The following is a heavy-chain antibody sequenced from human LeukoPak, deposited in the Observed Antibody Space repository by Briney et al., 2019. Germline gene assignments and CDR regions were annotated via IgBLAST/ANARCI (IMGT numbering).Heavy chain of an antibody. CDR1: GYTFTGYY. Sequence: ASVKVSCKASGYTFTGYYMHWVRQAPGQGLEWMGRINPNSGGTNYAQKFQGRVTMTRDTSISTAYMELSRLRSEDTAVYYCAREGGSHYYDSSGYFIYWGQGTLVTVSS. CDR2: INPNSGGT. CDR3: AREGGSHYYDSSGYFIY. D-gene: IGHD3-22*01. J-gene: IGHJ4*02. V-gene: IGHV1-2*06.